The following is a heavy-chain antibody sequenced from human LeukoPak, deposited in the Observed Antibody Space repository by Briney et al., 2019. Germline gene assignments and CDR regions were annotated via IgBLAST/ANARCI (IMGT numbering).Heavy chain of an antibody. D-gene: IGHD3-9*01. Sequence: GGSLRLSCAASGFTFSSYGMHWVRQAPGKGLEWVAFIRYDGSNKYYADSVKGRFTISRDSSKNTLYLQMNSLRAEDTAVYYCAKDIRYFDWLPYYFDYWGQGTLVTVSS. V-gene: IGHV3-30*02. CDR1: GFTFSSYG. CDR3: AKDIRYFDWLPYYFDY. J-gene: IGHJ4*02. CDR2: IRYDGSNK.